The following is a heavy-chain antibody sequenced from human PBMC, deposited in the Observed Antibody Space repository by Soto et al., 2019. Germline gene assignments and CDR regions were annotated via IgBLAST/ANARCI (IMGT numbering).Heavy chain of an antibody. Sequence: SETLSLTCTVSGGSISSGDYYWRWIRQPPGKGLEWIGYIYYSGSTYYNPSLKSRVTISVDTSKNQFSLKLSSVTAADTAVYYCARDRDSSGYIDYWGQGTLVTVSS. J-gene: IGHJ4*02. D-gene: IGHD3-22*01. CDR1: GGSISSGDYY. CDR3: ARDRDSSGYIDY. CDR2: IYYSGST. V-gene: IGHV4-30-4*01.